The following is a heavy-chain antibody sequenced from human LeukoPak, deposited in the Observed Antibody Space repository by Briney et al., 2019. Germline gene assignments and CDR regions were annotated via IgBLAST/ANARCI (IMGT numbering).Heavy chain of an antibody. CDR1: GFSFSSYW. V-gene: IGHV3-74*01. CDR2: IRTDGGTK. D-gene: IGHD3-16*01. J-gene: IGHJ4*02. CDR3: ARDWAWGGFDH. Sequence: GGSLRLSCEGSGFSFSSYWMHWVRQAPGKGLAWVSRIRTDGGTKYYADSVKGRFTVSRDNARNTLYLQMDSLRVDDTAVYYCARDWAWGGFDHWGQGTLVTVSS.